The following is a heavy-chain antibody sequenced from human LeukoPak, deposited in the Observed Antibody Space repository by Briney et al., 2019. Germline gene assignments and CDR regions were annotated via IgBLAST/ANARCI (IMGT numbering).Heavy chain of an antibody. CDR1: GYTFTGYY. CDR2: INPNSGGT. J-gene: IGHJ4*02. CDR3: ARGGRGWLSPYYFVC. Sequence: ASVKVSCKASGYTFTGYYMHWVRQAPGQGLEWLGWINPNSGGTNYAQQFQGRVTMTRDTSISTAYMELSRLRSDATAAYYCARGGRGWLSPYYFVCWRQRSLISV. V-gene: IGHV1-2*02. D-gene: IGHD3-22*01.